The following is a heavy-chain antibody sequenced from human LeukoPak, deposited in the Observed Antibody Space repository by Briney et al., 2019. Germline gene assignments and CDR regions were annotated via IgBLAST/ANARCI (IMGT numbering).Heavy chain of an antibody. CDR1: GVSMSAYQ. CDR3: ATSNDAKIAPFDH. J-gene: IGHJ4*02. V-gene: IGHV4-4*09. CDR2: INTKGET. Sequence: SETLSLTCTVSGVSMSAYQWSWVRQSPEKGLEWIGCINTKGETSYNPSLKSRVTTSVDTSKRQFSLRLTSVTAADTAVNYCATSNDAKIAPFDHWGQGAPVTVSS. D-gene: IGHD2-21*01.